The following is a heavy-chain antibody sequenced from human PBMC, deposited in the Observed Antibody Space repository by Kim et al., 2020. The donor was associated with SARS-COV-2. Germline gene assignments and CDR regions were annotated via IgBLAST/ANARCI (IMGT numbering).Heavy chain of an antibody. Sequence: ASVKVSCKASGYTFADYSIHWVRQAPGQGLEWMGLINPNKGGTDYAQKFQGRVTMTRDTSIATAYMDLARLTSDDTAVYYCARGSSTSEAYWGQGSLVTVSS. J-gene: IGHJ4*02. CDR3: ARGSSTSEAY. V-gene: IGHV1-2*02. CDR1: GYTFADYS. CDR2: INPNKGGT.